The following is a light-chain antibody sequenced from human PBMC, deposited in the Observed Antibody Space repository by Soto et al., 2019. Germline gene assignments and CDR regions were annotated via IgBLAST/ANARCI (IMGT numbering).Light chain of an antibody. CDR3: SSFTSISTWV. CDR2: EVN. CDR1: SSDVGAYNY. Sequence: QSALTQPASVSGSPGQSITISCTGTSSDVGAYNYVSWYQQHPGKAPKLMIYEVNNRPSGVSNRFSGSKSGNTASLTISGLQAEDEADYYCSSFTSISTWVFGGRTQLIVL. J-gene: IGLJ3*02. V-gene: IGLV2-14*01.